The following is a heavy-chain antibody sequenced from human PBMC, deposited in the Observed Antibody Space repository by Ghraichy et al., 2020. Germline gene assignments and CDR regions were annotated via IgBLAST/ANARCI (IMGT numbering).Heavy chain of an antibody. CDR2: IWYDGSNK. V-gene: IGHV3-33*08. CDR3: ARDRGDSSGSPVGYFDY. Sequence: GGSLRLSCAASGFTFSSYGMHWVRQAPGKGLEWVAVIWYDGSNKYYADSVKGRFTISRDNSKNTLYLQMNSLRAEDTAVYYCARDRGDSSGSPVGYFDYWGQGTLVTVSS. D-gene: IGHD3-22*01. J-gene: IGHJ4*02. CDR1: GFTFSSYG.